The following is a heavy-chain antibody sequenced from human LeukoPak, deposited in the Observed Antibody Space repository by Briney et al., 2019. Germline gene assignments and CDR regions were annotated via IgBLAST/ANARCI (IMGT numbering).Heavy chain of an antibody. CDR1: GFTFSSYA. V-gene: IGHV3-23*01. Sequence: GGSLRLSCAASGFTFSSYAMSWVRQAPGKGLEWVSAISASGDVTFYADSLRGRFTISRDNSKSTLYLQMNGLRAEDTAIFYCAKSLFTSATGTGRAFHIWGQGTRVTVSS. CDR3: AKSLFTSATGTGRAFHI. D-gene: IGHD1-1*01. J-gene: IGHJ3*02. CDR2: ISASGDVT.